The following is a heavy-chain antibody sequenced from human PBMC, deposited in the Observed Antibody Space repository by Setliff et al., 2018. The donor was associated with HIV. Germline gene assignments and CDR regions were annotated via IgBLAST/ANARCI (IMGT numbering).Heavy chain of an antibody. Sequence: PSETLSLTCTVSGDPINSHYWSWIRQPPGEGLEWIGHISYNEYTNYNPSLKSRVTISLDTSKNHFSLDLYSVTAADTAVYYCARDHNSGTLHAFDLWGQGTKVTVSS. D-gene: IGHD1-26*01. CDR2: ISYNEYT. CDR1: GDPINSHY. V-gene: IGHV4-59*11. CDR3: ARDHNSGTLHAFDL. J-gene: IGHJ3*01.